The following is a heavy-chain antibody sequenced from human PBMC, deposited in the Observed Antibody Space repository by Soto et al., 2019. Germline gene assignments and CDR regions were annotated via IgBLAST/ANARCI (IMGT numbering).Heavy chain of an antibody. V-gene: IGHV4-59*08. Sequence: SETLSPTCSVPWVSINGLYWSWIPQSPEKGLEYIGYISYSGSTNYNPSLKSRVTTSLDTSKNQFSLKLSSVTAADTAIYYCASLNFDILTGYYAFDLWAKGQWSP. CDR2: ISYSGST. J-gene: IGHJ3*01. CDR3: ASLNFDILTGYYAFDL. D-gene: IGHD3-9*01. CDR1: WVSINGLY.